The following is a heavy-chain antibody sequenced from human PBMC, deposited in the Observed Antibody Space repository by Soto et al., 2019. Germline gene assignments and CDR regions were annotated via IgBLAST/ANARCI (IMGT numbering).Heavy chain of an antibody. V-gene: IGHV4-34*01. CDR2: INHSGST. Sequence: SETLSLTCAVYGGSFSGYYWSWIRQPPGKGLEWIGEINHSGSTNYNPSLKSRVTISVDTSKNQFSLKLSSVTAADTAVYYCARAGRLDGVCQRCRGMDVWGQGTTVTVSS. CDR3: ARAGRLDGVCQRCRGMDV. D-gene: IGHD2-8*01. J-gene: IGHJ6*02. CDR1: GGSFSGYY.